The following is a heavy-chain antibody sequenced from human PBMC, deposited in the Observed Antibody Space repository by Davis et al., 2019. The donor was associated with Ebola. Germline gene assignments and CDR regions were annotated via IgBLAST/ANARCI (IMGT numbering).Heavy chain of an antibody. CDR2: ISSSSSYI. CDR3: ARGSIAAAGTGLGFDP. CDR1: GFTFSSYS. Sequence: GESLKISCAASGFTFSSYSMNWVRQAPGKGLEWVSSISSSSSYIYYADSVKGRFTISRHNSKNTLYLQMNSLRAEDTAVYYCARGSIAAAGTGLGFDPWGQGTLVTVSS. J-gene: IGHJ5*02. D-gene: IGHD6-13*01. V-gene: IGHV3-21*04.